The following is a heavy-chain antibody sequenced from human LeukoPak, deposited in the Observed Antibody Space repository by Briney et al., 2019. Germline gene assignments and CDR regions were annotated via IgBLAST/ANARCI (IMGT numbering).Heavy chain of an antibody. CDR1: GYSISSGYC. CDR3: ARGAVYDTRAGWFDR. CDR2: IYHSGST. V-gene: IGHV4-38-2*01. Sequence: SETLSLTCAVSGYSISSGYCWGWIRPPPGKGLEWIGSIYHSGSTYYNPSLKSRVTISVDTSKNQCSLKLISVTAADTAVYYCARGAVYDTRAGWFDRCGQ. J-gene: IGHJ5*02. D-gene: IGHD3-22*01.